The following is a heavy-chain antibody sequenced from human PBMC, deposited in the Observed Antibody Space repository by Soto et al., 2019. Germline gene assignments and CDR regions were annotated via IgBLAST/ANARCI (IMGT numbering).Heavy chain of an antibody. V-gene: IGHV4-34*01. CDR2: INHRGST. CDR3: AGERTTISTFRSYYYGMDV. CDR1: GGSFSGYH. Sequence: SETLSLTCAVYGGSFSGYHWNWIRQPPGKGLEWIGEINHRGSTNYNPSLKSRVTIPVDTSKNQFSLKLSSVTAAHTAVYYCAGERTTISTFRSYYYGMDVWDQGTTVTVSS. D-gene: IGHD4-4*01. J-gene: IGHJ6*02.